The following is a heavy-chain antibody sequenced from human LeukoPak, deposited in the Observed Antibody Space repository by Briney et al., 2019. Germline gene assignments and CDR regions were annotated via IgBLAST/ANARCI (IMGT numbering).Heavy chain of an antibody. V-gene: IGHV4-59*01. CDR1: GGSISSYY. CDR3: ARVLRLRLGELSFFDI. D-gene: IGHD3-16*02. Sequence: SETLSLTSTVSGGSISSYYWSWIRQPPGKGLEWIGYIYYSGSTNYNPSLKSRVTISVDTSKNQFSLKLSSVTAADTAVYYCARVLRLRLGELSFFDIWGQGTMVTVSS. CDR2: IYYSGST. J-gene: IGHJ3*02.